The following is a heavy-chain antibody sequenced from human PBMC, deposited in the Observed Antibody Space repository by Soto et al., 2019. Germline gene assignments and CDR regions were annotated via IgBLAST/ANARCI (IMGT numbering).Heavy chain of an antibody. D-gene: IGHD6-13*01. CDR3: ARDQGSSWFDDAFDI. CDR1: GYSISSGYY. Sequence: SETLSLTCTVSGYSISSGYYWGWIRQPPGKGLEWIGSIYHSGSTYYNPSLKSRVTISVDTSKNQFSLKLSSVTAADTAVYYCARDQGSSWFDDAFDIWGQGTMVTISS. J-gene: IGHJ3*02. V-gene: IGHV4-38-2*02. CDR2: IYHSGST.